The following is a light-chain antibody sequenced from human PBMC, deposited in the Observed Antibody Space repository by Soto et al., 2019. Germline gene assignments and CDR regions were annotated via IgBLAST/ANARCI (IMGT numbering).Light chain of an antibody. J-gene: IGKJ1*01. V-gene: IGKV3-20*01. Sequence: EIVLTQSPGTLSLSPGERATLSCRASQSVRSSSLAWYQQKPGQSPRLLVYGASSRATGVPDRFRGSGSGTDLTLSISSLGPEAFALYFCQQYCSSPQTFGQGTKVEIK. CDR1: QSVRSSS. CDR3: QQYCSSPQT. CDR2: GAS.